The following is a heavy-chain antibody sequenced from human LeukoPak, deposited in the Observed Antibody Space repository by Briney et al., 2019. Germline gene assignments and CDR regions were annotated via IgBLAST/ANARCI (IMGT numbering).Heavy chain of an antibody. Sequence: GGSLRLSCAASGFTFSSYAMHWVRQAPGKGLEWVAVISYDGSNKYYADSVKGRFTISRDNAKNSLYLQMNSLRAEDTAVYYCARDRIPIDYWGQGTLVTVSS. V-gene: IGHV3-30-3*01. CDR1: GFTFSSYA. CDR3: ARDRIPIDY. J-gene: IGHJ4*02. CDR2: ISYDGSNK.